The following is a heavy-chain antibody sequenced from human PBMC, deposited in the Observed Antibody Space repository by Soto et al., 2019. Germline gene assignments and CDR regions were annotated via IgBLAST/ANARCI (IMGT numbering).Heavy chain of an antibody. D-gene: IGHD2-15*01. V-gene: IGHV3-13*01. CDR2: IGSAADT. Sequence: EVQLVESGGGLVQPGGSLRLSCAASGFTLSAYDIHWVRQATGKGLEWVSGIGSAADTYYEDSVKSRFTISRENAKNSLYLQMNSLRVGDTAVYYCTRKTPTNGMAVWGQGTTVTVSS. J-gene: IGHJ6*02. CDR3: TRKTPTNGMAV. CDR1: GFTLSAYD.